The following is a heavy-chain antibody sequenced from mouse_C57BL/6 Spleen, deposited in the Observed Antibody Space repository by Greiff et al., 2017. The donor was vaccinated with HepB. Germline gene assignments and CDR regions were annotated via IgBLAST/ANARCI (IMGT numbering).Heavy chain of an antibody. J-gene: IGHJ2*01. CDR2: ISYDGSN. D-gene: IGHD2-10*02. Sequence: EVKLQESGPGLVKPSQSLSLTCSVTGYSITSGYYWNWIRQFPGNKLEWMGYISYDGSNNYNPSLKNRISITRDTSKNQFFLKLNSVTTEDTATYYCARDRGYGNYADYWGQGTTLTVSS. CDR3: ARDRGYGNYADY. CDR1: GYSITSGYY. V-gene: IGHV3-6*01.